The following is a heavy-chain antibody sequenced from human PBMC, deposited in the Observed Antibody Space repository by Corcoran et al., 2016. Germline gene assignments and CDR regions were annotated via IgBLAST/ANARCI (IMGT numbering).Heavy chain of an antibody. CDR3: AREERGYSYGYYRGGMDV. Sequence: QVQLVQSGAEVKKPGASVKVSCKASGYTFTGYYMHWVRQAPGQGLEWMGWINPNSGGTNYAQKFQGWVTMTRDTSISTAYMELSRLRSDDTAVYYCAREERGYSYGYYRGGMDVWGQGTTVTVSS. CDR1: GYTFTGYY. J-gene: IGHJ6*02. V-gene: IGHV1-2*04. D-gene: IGHD5-18*01. CDR2: INPNSGGT.